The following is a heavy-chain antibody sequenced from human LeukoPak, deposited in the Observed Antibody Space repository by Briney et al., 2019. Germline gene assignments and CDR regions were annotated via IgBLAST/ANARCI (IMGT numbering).Heavy chain of an antibody. Sequence: GGSLRLSCAASGFTFSSYWMHWVRQAPGKGLVWVSRINSDGSSTSYADSVKGRFTISRDNAKNTLYLQMNSLRAEDTTVYYRARGQDYGDYYYYYYMDVWGKGTTVTVSS. V-gene: IGHV3-74*01. J-gene: IGHJ6*03. D-gene: IGHD4-17*01. CDR1: GFTFSSYW. CDR2: INSDGSST. CDR3: ARGQDYGDYYYYYYMDV.